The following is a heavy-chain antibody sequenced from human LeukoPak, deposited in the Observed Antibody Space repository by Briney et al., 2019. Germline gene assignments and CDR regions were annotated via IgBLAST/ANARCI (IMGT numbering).Heavy chain of an antibody. CDR3: ARVAWLHYYGSGSYYKRGGFDP. CDR2: VYYDGST. J-gene: IGHJ5*02. D-gene: IGHD3-10*01. CDR1: GGSISASSDY. Sequence: SETLSLTCTVSGGSISASSDYWGWIRQPPGKGLEWIGSVYYDGSTYYSPSLQSRFTISVDTSRKQFSLKLSSVTAADTAVYYCARVAWLHYYGSGSYYKRGGFDPWGQGTLVTVSS. V-gene: IGHV4-39*07.